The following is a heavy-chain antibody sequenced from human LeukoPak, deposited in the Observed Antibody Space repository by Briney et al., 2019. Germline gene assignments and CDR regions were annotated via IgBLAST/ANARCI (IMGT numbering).Heavy chain of an antibody. J-gene: IGHJ6*02. Sequence: GGSLRLSCAASGFTFSSYAMSWVRQAPGKGLEWVSGISGSGDRTYYADSVKGRITIARDNSKNTLYLQMNSLRAEDTAVYYCARANGMDVWGQGTTVTVSS. CDR3: ARANGMDV. CDR2: ISGSGDRT. CDR1: GFTFSSYA. V-gene: IGHV3-23*01.